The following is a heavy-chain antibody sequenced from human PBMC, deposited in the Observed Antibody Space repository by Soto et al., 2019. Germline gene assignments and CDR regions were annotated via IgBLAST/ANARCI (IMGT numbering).Heavy chain of an antibody. CDR3: ARGRYYYYSYMAV. Sequence: SETLSLTCTVSGGSISSYYWSWIRQPPGKGLEWIGYIYYSGSTNYNPSLKSRVTISVDTSKNQFSLKLSSVTAADTDVYYCARGRYYYYSYMAVWGKGTTVTVSS. V-gene: IGHV4-59*01. CDR2: IYYSGST. CDR1: GGSISSYY. J-gene: IGHJ6*03.